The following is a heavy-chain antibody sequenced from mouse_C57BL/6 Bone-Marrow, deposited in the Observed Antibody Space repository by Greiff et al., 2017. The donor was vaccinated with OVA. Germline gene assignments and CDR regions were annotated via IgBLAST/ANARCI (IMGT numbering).Heavy chain of an antibody. D-gene: IGHD2-2*01. J-gene: IGHJ2*01. CDR2: IYPGSGNI. V-gene: IGHV1-76*01. CDR3: ARSERLRDYFDY. Sequence: QVQLQQSGAELVRPGASVKLSCKASGYTFTDYYISWVKQRPGQGLEWIASIYPGSGNIYYNEKLKGKATLTAEKSSSTAYMQLSSLTSDDSAVYFCARSERLRDYFDYWDQGTTLTVSS. CDR1: GYTFTDYY.